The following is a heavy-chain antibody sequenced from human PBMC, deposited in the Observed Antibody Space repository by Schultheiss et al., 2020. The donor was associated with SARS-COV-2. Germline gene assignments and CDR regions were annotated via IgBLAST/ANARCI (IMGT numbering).Heavy chain of an antibody. CDR1: GFTFSSYE. J-gene: IGHJ5*02. V-gene: IGHV3-74*01. CDR2: INSDGSST. Sequence: GGSLRLSCAASGFTFSSYEMNWVRQAPWKGLVWVSRINSDGSSTSYADSVKGRFTISRDNAKNTLYLQMNSLRAEDTALYYCAKDKGWSDNWFDPWGQGTLVTVSS. CDR3: AKDKGWSDNWFDP. D-gene: IGHD6-19*01.